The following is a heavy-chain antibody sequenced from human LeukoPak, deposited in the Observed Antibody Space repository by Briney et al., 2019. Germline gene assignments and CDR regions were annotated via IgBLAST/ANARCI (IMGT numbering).Heavy chain of an antibody. V-gene: IGHV1-69*13. CDR2: IIPIFGTA. J-gene: IGHJ4*02. Sequence: ASVKVSCKASGGTFSSYAISWVRQAPGQGLEWMGGIIPIFGTANYAQKFQGRVTITADESASTAYMELSSLRSEDTAVYYCARCRDGYWSFDYWGQGTLVTVSS. CDR3: ARCRDGYWSFDY. CDR1: GGTFSSYA. D-gene: IGHD5-24*01.